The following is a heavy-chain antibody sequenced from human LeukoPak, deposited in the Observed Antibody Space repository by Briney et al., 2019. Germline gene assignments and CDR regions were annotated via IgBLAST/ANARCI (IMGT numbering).Heavy chain of an antibody. CDR1: GFTFSVSA. CDR2: IRSKANNCAT. CDR3: TTTGDTIYDAFDI. V-gene: IGHV3-73*01. Sequence: GGSLILSCAASGFTFSVSAMHWVRQASGKGLEWVGRIRSKANNCATAYAASVKGRFTISRDDSKNTAYLQMNSLKTEDTAVDYCTTTGDTIYDAFDIWGQGTMVTVSS. J-gene: IGHJ3*02. D-gene: IGHD3-3*01.